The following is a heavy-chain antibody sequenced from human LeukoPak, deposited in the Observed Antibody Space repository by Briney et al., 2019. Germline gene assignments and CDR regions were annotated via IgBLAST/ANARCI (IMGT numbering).Heavy chain of an antibody. Sequence: PGGSLRLSCAASGFTVSSNYISWFRRAPGKGLNWVSVIYSGGSTYYADSVKGRFTISRDNSKNTLYLQMNSLRAEDTAVYYCASQAPYCSSTSCYAEYFQHWGQGTLVTVSS. J-gene: IGHJ1*01. CDR1: GFTVSSNY. CDR3: ASQAPYCSSTSCYAEYFQH. V-gene: IGHV3-53*01. CDR2: IYSGGST. D-gene: IGHD2-2*01.